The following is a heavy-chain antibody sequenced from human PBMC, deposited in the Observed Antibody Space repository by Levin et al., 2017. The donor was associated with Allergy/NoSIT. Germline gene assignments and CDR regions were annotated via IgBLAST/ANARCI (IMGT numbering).Heavy chain of an antibody. J-gene: IGHJ4*02. CDR3: TRVPPFVVVPAANTRDY. D-gene: IGHD2-2*01. CDR2: IRSKAYGGTT. CDR1: GFTFGDYA. Sequence: GGSLRLSCTASGFTFGDYAMSWFRQAPGKGLEWVGFIRSKAYGGTTEYAASVKGRFTISRDDSKSIAYLQMNSLKTEDTAVYYCTRVPPFVVVPAANTRDYWGQGTLVTVSS. V-gene: IGHV3-49*03.